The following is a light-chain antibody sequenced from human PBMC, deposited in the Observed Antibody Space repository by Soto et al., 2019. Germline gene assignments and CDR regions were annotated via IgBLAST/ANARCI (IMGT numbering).Light chain of an antibody. J-gene: IGKJ2*01. Sequence: EIVVTQSPATLSVSPGERVTLSCRASRTVRSDFAWYQQKPGQAPRLLIYGASSRATGIPDRFSGSGSGTDFTLTISRLEPEDFAVYYCQQYGSSPMYTFGQGTKLEIK. CDR3: QQYGSSPMYT. CDR2: GAS. CDR1: RTVRSD. V-gene: IGKV3-20*01.